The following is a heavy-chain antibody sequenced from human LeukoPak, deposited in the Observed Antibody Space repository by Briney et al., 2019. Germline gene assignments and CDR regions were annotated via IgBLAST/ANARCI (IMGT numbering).Heavy chain of an antibody. CDR2: IKQDGSEK. CDR3: ARVSYDSSGYRLDI. J-gene: IGHJ3*02. CDR1: GFTFSSYW. Sequence: GGSLRLSCAASGFTFSSYWMSWVRQAPGKGLEWVSNIKQDGSEKYYVDSVKGRLTISRDNAKNSLYLQMNSLRAEDTAVYYCARVSYDSSGYRLDIWGQGTMVTVSS. D-gene: IGHD3-22*01. V-gene: IGHV3-7*01.